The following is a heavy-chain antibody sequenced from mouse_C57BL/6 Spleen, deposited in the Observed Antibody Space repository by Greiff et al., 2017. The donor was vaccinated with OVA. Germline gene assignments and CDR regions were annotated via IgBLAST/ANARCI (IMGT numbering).Heavy chain of an antibody. Sequence: EVQLQQSGAELVRPGASVKLSCTASGFNIKDDYMHWVKQRPEQGLEWIGWIDPENGDTEYASKFQGKATITADTSSNTAYLQLSSLTSEDTAVYYCTTAGGSSLRAYWGQGTLVTVSA. D-gene: IGHD1-1*01. V-gene: IGHV14-4*01. CDR1: GFNIKDDY. J-gene: IGHJ3*01. CDR2: IDPENGDT. CDR3: TTAGGSSLRAY.